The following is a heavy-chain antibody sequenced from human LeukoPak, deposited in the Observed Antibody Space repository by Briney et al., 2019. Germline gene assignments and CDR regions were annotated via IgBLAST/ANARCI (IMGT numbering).Heavy chain of an antibody. CDR1: GFTVSSKY. CDR2: IYIDGGT. V-gene: IGHV3-66*01. Sequence: GGSLRLSCAASGFTVSSKYMSWDRHAPGKGLEWVSVIYIDGGTYYADSVKGRFTISRDNSKNTLLLQMNSLRAEDTAVYYCARGHYSNRLGGQGTLVTVSS. J-gene: IGHJ4*02. D-gene: IGHD2-2*01. CDR3: ARGHYSNRL.